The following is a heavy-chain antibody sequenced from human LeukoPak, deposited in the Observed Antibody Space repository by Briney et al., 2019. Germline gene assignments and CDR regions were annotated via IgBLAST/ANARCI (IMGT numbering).Heavy chain of an antibody. V-gene: IGHV3-66*01. Sequence: PGGSLRLSCAASGFTVSSNYMSWVRQAPGKGLEWVSVIYSGGSTYYADSVKGRFTISRDNSKNTLYLQMNSLRAEDTAVYYCASERTGSYYYYGMDVWGQGTTVTVSS. J-gene: IGHJ6*02. CDR3: ASERTGSYYYYGMDV. CDR2: IYSGGST. D-gene: IGHD1-1*01. CDR1: GFTVSSNY.